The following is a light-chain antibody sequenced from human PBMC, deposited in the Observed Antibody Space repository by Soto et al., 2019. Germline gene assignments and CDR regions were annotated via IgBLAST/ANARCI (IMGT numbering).Light chain of an antibody. CDR1: HDLTNY. CDR2: DTI. V-gene: IGKV1-33*01. CDR3: QQYVNLPYT. J-gene: IGKJ2*01. Sequence: DIQMTQSPPSLAASVGDRVTITCQASHDLTNYLNWYQQKPGEAPKLLIYDTITLEEGVPSRLSGGGSGTDFTFPSNGLQPEDAEIYSCQQYVNLPYTVGQGNKLEIK.